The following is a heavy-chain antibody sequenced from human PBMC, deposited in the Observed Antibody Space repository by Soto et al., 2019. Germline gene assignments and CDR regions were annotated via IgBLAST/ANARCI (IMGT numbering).Heavy chain of an antibody. V-gene: IGHV3-23*01. CDR3: AKGDSGGFPRYFDY. CDR2: IGGGGGYT. Sequence: GGSLRLSCAASGFTFSDYAMSRVRQAPGKGLEWVSAIGGGGGYTYNADSVKGRFTISRDNSKNTVSLQLNSLKVVDTAVYFCAKGDSGGFPRYFDYRGQGTLVTVSS. D-gene: IGHD3-22*01. J-gene: IGHJ4*02. CDR1: GFTFSDYA.